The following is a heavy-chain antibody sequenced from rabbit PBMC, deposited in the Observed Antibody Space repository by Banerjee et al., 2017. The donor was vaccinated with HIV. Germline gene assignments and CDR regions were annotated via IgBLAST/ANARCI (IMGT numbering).Heavy chain of an antibody. CDR3: AGARNNADDYDFYL. J-gene: IGHJ4*01. V-gene: IGHV1S40*01. D-gene: IGHD2-1*01. Sequence: ARWAKGRFTISRTSSTTVTLQMTSLTAADTATYFCAGARNNADDYDFYLWGQGTLVTVS.